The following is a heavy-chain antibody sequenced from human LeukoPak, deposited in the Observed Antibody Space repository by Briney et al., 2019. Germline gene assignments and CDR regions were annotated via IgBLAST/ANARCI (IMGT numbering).Heavy chain of an antibody. V-gene: IGHV3-53*01. J-gene: IGHJ5*02. CDR3: AKSSLVITTTGWFDP. Sequence: GGSLRLSCAASGFTVSSNYMSWVRQAPGKGLEWVSVIYSGGSTYYADSVKGRFTISRDNSKNTLYLQMNSLRAEDTAVYYCAKSSLVITTTGWFDPWGQGTLVTVSS. CDR1: GFTVSSNY. D-gene: IGHD3-22*01. CDR2: IYSGGST.